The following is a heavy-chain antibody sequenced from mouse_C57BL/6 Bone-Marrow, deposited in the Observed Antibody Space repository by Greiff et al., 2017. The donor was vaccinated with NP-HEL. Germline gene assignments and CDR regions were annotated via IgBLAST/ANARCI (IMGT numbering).Heavy chain of an antibody. D-gene: IGHD2-10*02. CDR2: ISSGGSYT. J-gene: IGHJ3*01. CDR1: GFTFSSYG. Sequence: EVQVVESGGDLVKPGGSLKLSCAASGFTFSSYGMSWVRQTPDKRLEWVATISSGGSYTYYPDSVKGRFTISRDNAKNTLYLQMSSLKSEDTAMYYCARQGGMAGGKGTLVTVSA. CDR3: ARQGGMA. V-gene: IGHV5-6*01.